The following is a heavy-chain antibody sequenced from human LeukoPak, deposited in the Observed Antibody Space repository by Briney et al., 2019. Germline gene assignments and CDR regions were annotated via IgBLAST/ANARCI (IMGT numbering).Heavy chain of an antibody. J-gene: IGHJ4*02. D-gene: IGHD4-11*01. CDR3: ARADYKLHFDY. Sequence: SETLSLTCTVSGGSLSSYYWSWIRQPPGKGLEWIGYIYYSGSTNYNPSLKSRVTISVDTSKNQFSLKLSSVTAADTAVYYCARADYKLHFDYWGQGTLVTVSS. V-gene: IGHV4-59*01. CDR2: IYYSGST. CDR1: GGSLSSYY.